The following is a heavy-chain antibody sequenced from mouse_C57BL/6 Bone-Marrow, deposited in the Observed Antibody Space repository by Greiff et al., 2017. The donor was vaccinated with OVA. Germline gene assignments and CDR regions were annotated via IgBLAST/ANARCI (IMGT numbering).Heavy chain of an antibody. J-gene: IGHJ3*01. Sequence: QVQLQQSGAELVRPGTSVKMSCKASGYTFPNYWIGWAKKRPGHGLEWIGDIYPGGGYTNYNEQFKGKAPLTAATSSSTAYMQFSSLSSEDSAISSCARSSLGSSSFAYWGQGTLVTVSA. CDR1: GYTFPNYW. CDR2: IYPGGGYT. CDR3: ARSSLGSSSFAY. V-gene: IGHV1-63*01. D-gene: IGHD1-1*01.